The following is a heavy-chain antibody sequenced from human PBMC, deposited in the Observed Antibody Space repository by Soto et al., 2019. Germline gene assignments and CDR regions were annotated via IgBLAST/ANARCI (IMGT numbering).Heavy chain of an antibody. V-gene: IGHV5-10-1*01. J-gene: IGHJ4*02. CDR2: IDPSDSQT. D-gene: IGHD3-22*01. CDR1: GYSFAVYC. Sequence: GDSLKISCAGSGYSFAVYCITLVLQKPGKGLEWMGRIDPSDSQTYYSPSFRGHVTISVTKSITTVFLQWSSLRASDTAMYYCARQIYDSDTGPNFQYYFDSWGQGTPVTVSS. CDR3: ARQIYDSDTGPNFQYYFDS.